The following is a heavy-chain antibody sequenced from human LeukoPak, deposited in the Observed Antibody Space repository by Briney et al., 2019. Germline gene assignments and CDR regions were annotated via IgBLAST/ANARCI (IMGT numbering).Heavy chain of an antibody. CDR2: IIPIFGTA. V-gene: IGHV1-69*13. CDR3: ARSSITMVRGVLHHYYFDY. D-gene: IGHD3-10*01. J-gene: IGHJ4*02. Sequence: SVKVSCKASGGTFSSYAISWVRQAPGQGLEWMGGIIPIFGTANYAQKFQGRVTITADESTSTAYMELSSLRSEDTAVYYCARSSITMVRGVLHHYYFDYWGQGTLVTVSS. CDR1: GGTFSSYA.